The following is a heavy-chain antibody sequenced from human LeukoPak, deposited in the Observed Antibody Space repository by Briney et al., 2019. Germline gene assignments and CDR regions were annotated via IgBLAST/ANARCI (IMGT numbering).Heavy chain of an antibody. CDR3: ARNLYVGATREGDFDY. CDR1: GVTFSSYS. D-gene: IGHD1-26*01. CDR2: SSSSSSYI. Sequence: PGGSLSLSCAASGVTFSSYSMMGVRQAAGKGREWVSSSSSSSSYIYYADSVKGRFTISRDNAKNSLYLQMTTLRDQDTAVYYCARNLYVGATREGDFDYWGQGTLVTVSS. V-gene: IGHV3-21*01. J-gene: IGHJ4*02.